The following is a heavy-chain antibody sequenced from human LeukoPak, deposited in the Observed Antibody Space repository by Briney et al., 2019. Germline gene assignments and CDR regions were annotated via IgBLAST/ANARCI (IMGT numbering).Heavy chain of an antibody. D-gene: IGHD2-15*01. V-gene: IGHV3-23*01. CDR3: ARDRYCSGGSCSSVRFDP. Sequence: GGSLRLSCVASGFTFSGFSMIWVRQPPGKGLEWVSVIASGGDITYYADSVKGRFTISRDNSKSTLYLQLNSLRAEDTALYYCARDRYCSGGSCSSVRFDPWGQGTLVTVSS. CDR2: IASGGDIT. CDR1: GFTFSGFS. J-gene: IGHJ5*02.